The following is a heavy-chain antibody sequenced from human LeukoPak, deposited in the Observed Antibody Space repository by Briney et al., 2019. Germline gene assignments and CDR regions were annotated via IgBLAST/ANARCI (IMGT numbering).Heavy chain of an antibody. CDR2: INQDGRKK. CDR3: ATTLGGYYGSDSYYPFDY. D-gene: IGHD3-10*01. Sequence: PGGSLRLSCAASGFTFSRYWMSWVRQAPGKGLERVANINQDGRKKYYVDSVKGRFTISRDNAESSLYLQMDSLRAEDTAVYYCATTLGGYYGSDSYYPFDYWGQGTLVTVSS. V-gene: IGHV3-7*01. CDR1: GFTFSRYW. J-gene: IGHJ4*02.